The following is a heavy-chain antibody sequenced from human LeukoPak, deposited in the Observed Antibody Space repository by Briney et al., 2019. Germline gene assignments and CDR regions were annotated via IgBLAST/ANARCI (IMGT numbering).Heavy chain of an antibody. CDR3: AKDDIGVVPAVPNWFDP. CDR1: GFTFSSYA. V-gene: IGHV3-23*01. Sequence: GGSLRLSCAASGFTFSSYAMSWVRQAPGKGLEWVSAISGSGGSTYYADSVKGRFTISRDNSKNTLYLQMNSLRAEDTAVYYCAKDDIGVVPAVPNWFDPWGQGTLVTVSS. CDR2: ISGSGGST. D-gene: IGHD2-2*01. J-gene: IGHJ5*02.